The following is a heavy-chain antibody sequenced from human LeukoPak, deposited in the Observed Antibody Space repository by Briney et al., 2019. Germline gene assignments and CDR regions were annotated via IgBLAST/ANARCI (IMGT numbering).Heavy chain of an antibody. J-gene: IGHJ4*02. CDR1: GFTFSSYS. CDR3: ARDGTWFGELFVH. CDR2: ISSSSSTI. Sequence: GGSLRLSCAASGFTFSSYSMNWVRQAPGKGLEWVSYISSSSSTIYYADSVKGRFTISRDNAKNSLYLQMNSLRAEDTTVYYCARDGTWFGELFVHWGQGTLVTVSS. D-gene: IGHD3-10*01. V-gene: IGHV3-48*01.